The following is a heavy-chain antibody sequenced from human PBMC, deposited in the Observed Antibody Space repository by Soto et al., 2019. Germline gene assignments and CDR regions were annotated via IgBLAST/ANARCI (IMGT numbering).Heavy chain of an antibody. D-gene: IGHD3-3*01. CDR1: GYTFTSYG. Sequence: QVQLVQSGAEVKKPGASVKVSCKASGYTFTSYGISWVRQAPGQGLEWMGWISAYNGNTNYAQKLQGRVTMTTDTXTXIAYMELRSLRSDDTAVYYCARDPLRPPSGIWYFDLWGRGPLVTVSS. CDR3: ARDPLRPPSGIWYFDL. V-gene: IGHV1-18*01. CDR2: ISAYNGNT. J-gene: IGHJ2*01.